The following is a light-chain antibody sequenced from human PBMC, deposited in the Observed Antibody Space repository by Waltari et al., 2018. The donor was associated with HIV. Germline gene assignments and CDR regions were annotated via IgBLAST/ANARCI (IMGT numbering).Light chain of an antibody. V-gene: IGLV1-44*01. J-gene: IGLJ3*02. CDR1: SPNIGSDT. CDR3: AAWDGNLNGRV. CDR2: NNS. Sequence: QSVLTQPPSASGTPGQRVTISCSGSSPNIGSDTVNWYQQLPGTAPKLLIYNNSQRPSGVPDRFSGSKSGTSASLAISGLHSEDEGDYYCAAWDGNLNGRVFGGGTKLTVL.